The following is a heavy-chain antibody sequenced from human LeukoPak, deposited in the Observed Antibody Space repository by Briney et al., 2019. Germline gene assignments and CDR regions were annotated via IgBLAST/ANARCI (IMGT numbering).Heavy chain of an antibody. CDR1: GDSFRSYY. D-gene: IGHD7-27*01. V-gene: IGHV4-59*08. J-gene: IGHJ4*02. CDR2: IYNTGST. CDR3: ARHLTGDPYFDY. Sequence: SETLSLTCTVSGDSFRSYYWSWIRQPPGKGLEWIGYIYNTGSTNYNPSLKSRVTISIDTSTNQFSLKLSSVTAADTAVYYCARHLTGDPYFDYWGQGTLVTVSS.